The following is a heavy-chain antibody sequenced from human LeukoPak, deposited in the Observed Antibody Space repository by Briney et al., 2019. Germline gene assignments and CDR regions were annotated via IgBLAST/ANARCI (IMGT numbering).Heavy chain of an antibody. CDR1: GESVSNKNGA. J-gene: IGHJ4*02. D-gene: IGHD6-19*01. Sequence: SQTLSLTCAIAGESVSNKNGAWNWIRQSPSRGLEWLGRTYYRSKWYSDYAVSMNGRITINPDTSKNQFSLQLNSVTPDDTAVYYCARDVGTSGWHTFDYWGQGTLVTVSS. CDR2: TYYRSKWYS. CDR3: ARDVGTSGWHTFDY. V-gene: IGHV6-1*01.